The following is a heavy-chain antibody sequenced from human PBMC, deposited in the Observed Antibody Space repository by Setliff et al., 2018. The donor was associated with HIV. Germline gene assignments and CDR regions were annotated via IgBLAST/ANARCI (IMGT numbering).Heavy chain of an antibody. V-gene: IGHV1-2*06. CDR3: ATKVHCTNGVCLDAFDT. D-gene: IGHD2-8*01. CDR1: GYTFTGYF. CDR2: INPNSGGT. J-gene: IGHJ3*02. Sequence: ASVKVSCKASGYTFTGYFIHWVRQAPGQGLEWMGRINPNSGGTNYAQKFQGRVTMTRDTSISTAHMELSRLRSDDTAVYYCATKVHCTNGVCLDAFDTWGRGTMVTVSS.